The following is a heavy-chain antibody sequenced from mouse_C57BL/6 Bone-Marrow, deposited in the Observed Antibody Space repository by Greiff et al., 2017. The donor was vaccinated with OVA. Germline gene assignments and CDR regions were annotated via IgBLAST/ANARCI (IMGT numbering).Heavy chain of an antibody. V-gene: IGHV1-50*01. CDR1: GYTFTSYW. Sequence: QVQLQQPGAELVKPGASVKLSCKASGYTFTSYWMQWVNQRPGQGLEWIGEIDPSDSYTNYNQKFKGKATLTVDPSSSTAYMQLSSLTSEDSAIYDCARWDYRRGGPWFAYWGQGTLVTVSA. CDR3: ARWDYRRGGPWFAY. J-gene: IGHJ3*01. CDR2: IDPSDSYT. D-gene: IGHD2-4*01.